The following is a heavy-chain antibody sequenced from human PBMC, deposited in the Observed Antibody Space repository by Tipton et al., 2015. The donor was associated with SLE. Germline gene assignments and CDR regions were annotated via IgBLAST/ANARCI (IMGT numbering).Heavy chain of an antibody. CDR3: AKDTRLRYFDWLPPGTWDY. D-gene: IGHD3-9*01. CDR1: GFTFSNSA. CDR2: IRYDGSNK. Sequence: SLRLSCAASGFTFSNSAMHWVRQAPDKGLEWVAFIRYDGSNKYYADSVKGRFTISRDNSKNTLYLQMNSLRAEDTAVYYCAKDTRLRYFDWLPPGTWDYWGQGTLVTVSS. J-gene: IGHJ4*02. V-gene: IGHV3-30*02.